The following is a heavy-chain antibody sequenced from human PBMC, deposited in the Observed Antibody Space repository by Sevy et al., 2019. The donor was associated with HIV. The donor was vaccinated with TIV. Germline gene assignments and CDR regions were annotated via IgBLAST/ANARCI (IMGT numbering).Heavy chain of an antibody. V-gene: IGHV3-73*01. Sequence: GGSLRLSCAASGFTFSGSAMHWVRQASGKGLEWVGRIRSKANSYATAYAASVKGRFTISRDDSKNTAYRQMNSLKTEDTAVYYCTRQGDIVLVPAAIRGAFDIWGQGTMVTVSS. CDR3: TRQGDIVLVPAAIRGAFDI. CDR2: IRSKANSYAT. D-gene: IGHD2-2*01. J-gene: IGHJ3*02. CDR1: GFTFSGSA.